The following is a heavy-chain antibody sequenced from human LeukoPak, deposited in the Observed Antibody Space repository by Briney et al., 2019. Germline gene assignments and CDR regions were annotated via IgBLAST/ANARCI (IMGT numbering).Heavy chain of an antibody. CDR1: GYTFTSYD. CDR2: MNPNSGNT. V-gene: IGHV1-8*01. Sequence: GASVKVSSKASGYTFTSYDINWVRQATGQGLEWMGWMNPNSGNTGYAQKFQGRVTMTRNTSISTAYMELSSLRSEDTAVYYCARGAHYDFWSGNRDNNWFDPWGQGTLVTVSS. CDR3: ARGAHYDFWSGNRDNNWFDP. J-gene: IGHJ5*02. D-gene: IGHD3-3*01.